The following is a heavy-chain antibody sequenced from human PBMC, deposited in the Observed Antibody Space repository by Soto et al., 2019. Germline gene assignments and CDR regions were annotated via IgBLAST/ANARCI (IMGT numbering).Heavy chain of an antibody. V-gene: IGHV1-18*01. Sequence: QVALVQSGPEVKKPGASVKVSCKASGYSFTNYAIVWVRQAPGQGLEWVGWISPFHGDTNYAQNFQGRITVTTDSSTSTAYMDLGRLRSDDTAVYYCARSDHVDRYFDYWGQGTRITVSS. D-gene: IGHD3-16*01. CDR2: ISPFHGDT. CDR3: ARSDHVDRYFDY. CDR1: GYSFTNYA. J-gene: IGHJ4*02.